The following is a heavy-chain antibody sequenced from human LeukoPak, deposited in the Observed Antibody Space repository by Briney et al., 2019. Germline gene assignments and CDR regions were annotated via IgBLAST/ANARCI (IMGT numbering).Heavy chain of an antibody. Sequence: ASVKVSCKASGYTFTSYDINWVRQATGQGLEWMGWMNPNSGNTGYAQKFQGRVTMTRNTSISTAYMELSSLRSEDTAVYYCATGPLYSIEVDYWGQGTLVTVSS. CDR1: GYTFTSYD. J-gene: IGHJ4*02. D-gene: IGHD6-13*01. CDR3: ATGPLYSIEVDY. CDR2: MNPNSGNT. V-gene: IGHV1-8*02.